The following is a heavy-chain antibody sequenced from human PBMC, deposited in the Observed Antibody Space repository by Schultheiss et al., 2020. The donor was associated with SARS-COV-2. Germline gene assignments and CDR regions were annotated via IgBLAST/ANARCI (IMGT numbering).Heavy chain of an antibody. CDR3: ARQMLSCGGGTCYFDY. CDR1: GFTFSSYA. V-gene: IGHV3-64D*06. D-gene: IGHD2-15*01. CDR2: ISSNGGST. J-gene: IGHJ4*02. Sequence: GGSLRLSCSASGFTFSSYAMHWVRQAPGKGLEYVSAISSNGGSTYYADSVKGRFTISRDNSKNTLYLQMSSLRAEDTAVYYCARQMLSCGGGTCYFDYWGQGALVTVSS.